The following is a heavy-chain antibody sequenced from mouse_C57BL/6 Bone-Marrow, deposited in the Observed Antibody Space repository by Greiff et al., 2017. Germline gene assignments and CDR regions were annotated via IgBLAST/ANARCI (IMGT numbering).Heavy chain of an antibody. CDR2: ISGGGGNT. D-gene: IGHD2-1*01. V-gene: IGHV5-9*01. CDR3: ARRFYYRGYFDY. Sequence: EVQRVESGGGLVKPGGSLKLSCAASGFTFSSYTMSWVRQTPEKRLEWVATISGGGGNTYYPDSVKGRFTISRDNAKNTLYLQMSSLRSEDTALYYCARRFYYRGYFDYWGQGTTLTVSS. CDR1: GFTFSSYT. J-gene: IGHJ2*01.